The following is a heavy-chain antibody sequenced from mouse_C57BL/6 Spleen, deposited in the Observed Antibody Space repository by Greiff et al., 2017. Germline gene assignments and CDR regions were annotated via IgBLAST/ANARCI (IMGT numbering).Heavy chain of an antibody. J-gene: IGHJ2*01. Sequence: VKVVESGAELVRPGASVTLSCKASGYTFTDYEMHWVKQTPVHGLEWIGAIDPETGGTASNQKFQGKAILTADKSSSTAYMELRSLTSEDSAVYYCTGEGELGPFDYWGQGTTLTVSS. CDR1: GYTFTDYE. V-gene: IGHV1-15*01. CDR3: TGEGELGPFDY. D-gene: IGHD4-1*01. CDR2: IDPETGGT.